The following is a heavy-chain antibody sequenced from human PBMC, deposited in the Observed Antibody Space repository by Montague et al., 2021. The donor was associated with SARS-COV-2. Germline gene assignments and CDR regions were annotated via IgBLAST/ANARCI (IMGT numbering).Heavy chain of an antibody. CDR2: IHYKGTT. V-gene: IGHV4-59*12. CDR1: GGSISSFH. CDR3: AKEREVVRAARTLVAFDL. J-gene: IGHJ3*01. Sequence: SETLSLTCTVSGGSISSFHWSWFRQPPGGGLEWIGYIHYKGTTSYNPSLGSRITISIDTSRTQFSLKLTSVTAADTAMYYCAKEREVVRAARTLVAFDLWGQGTMVTVSS. D-gene: IGHD2-2*01.